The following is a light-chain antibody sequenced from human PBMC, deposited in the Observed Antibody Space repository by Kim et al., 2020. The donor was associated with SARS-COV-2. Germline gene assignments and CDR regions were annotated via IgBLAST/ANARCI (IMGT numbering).Light chain of an antibody. J-gene: IGLJ2*01. V-gene: IGLV3-19*01. CDR1: SHRSYY. Sequence: SELPQDPAVSVALGQTVRITCQGDSHRSYYATWYQQKPGQAPILVTYGKNNRPSGIPDRFSGSSSGNTASLTITGTQAGDEADYYCNSRDSNENVFFGEGTRLTV. CDR3: NSRDSNENVF. CDR2: GKN.